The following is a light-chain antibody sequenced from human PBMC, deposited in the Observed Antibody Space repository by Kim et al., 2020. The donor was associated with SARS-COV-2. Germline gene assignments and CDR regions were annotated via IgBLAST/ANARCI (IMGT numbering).Light chain of an antibody. CDR1: QSVSSN. CDR2: EAS. V-gene: IGKV3-15*01. Sequence: DIELTQSPATLSMSPGERATLSCRASQSVSSNLAWYQQKPGQIPRLLIFEASTRATDVPVTFTSSGSGTQFALTISSLQPEDFAVYYCQQYDKWPPTFGGGTKVDIK. J-gene: IGKJ4*01. CDR3: QQYDKWPPT.